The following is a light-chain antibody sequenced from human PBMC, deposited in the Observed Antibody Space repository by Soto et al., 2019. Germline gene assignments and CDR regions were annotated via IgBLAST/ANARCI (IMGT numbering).Light chain of an antibody. V-gene: IGLV2-23*02. CDR1: SSDVGSYNL. J-gene: IGLJ1*01. Sequence: QSVLTQPASVSGSPGQSITISCTGTSSDVGSYNLVSWYQQHPGEAPKLMIYEVSERPSGVSNRFSGSKSGNTASLTISGLQAEDEADYYCCSYAGSSPYVFGTGTKVTVL. CDR3: CSYAGSSPYV. CDR2: EVS.